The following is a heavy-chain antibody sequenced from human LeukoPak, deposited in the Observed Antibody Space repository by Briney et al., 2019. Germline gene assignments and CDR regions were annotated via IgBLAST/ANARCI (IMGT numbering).Heavy chain of an antibody. CDR3: ARRCGGDCFDAFDI. CDR2: FDPEDGVT. V-gene: IGHV1-24*01. CDR1: GYTLTELS. D-gene: IGHD2-21*02. Sequence: ASVKVSCKVSGYTLTELSMHWVRQAPGKGLEWMGGFDPEDGVTIYAQKFQGRVTMTEDTSTDTAYMELSSLRSEDTAVYYCARRCGGDCFDAFDIWGQGTMVIVSS. J-gene: IGHJ3*02.